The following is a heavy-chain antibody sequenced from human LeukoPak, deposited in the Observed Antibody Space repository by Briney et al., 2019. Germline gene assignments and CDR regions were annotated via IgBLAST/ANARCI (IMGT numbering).Heavy chain of an antibody. CDR1: GFTFDDYG. Sequence: GGSLRLSCAASGFTFDDYGMSWVRQAPGKGLEWVSGINWNGGSTGYADSVKGRFTISRDNAKNSLYLQMNSQRAEDTALYCGTRDSSSWYYFDYWGQGTLVTVSS. D-gene: IGHD6-13*01. CDR2: INWNGGST. J-gene: IGHJ4*02. V-gene: IGHV3-20*04. CDR3: TRDSSSWYYFDY.